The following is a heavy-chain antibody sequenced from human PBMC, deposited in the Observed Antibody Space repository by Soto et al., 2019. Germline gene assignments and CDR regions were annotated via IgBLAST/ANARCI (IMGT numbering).Heavy chain of an antibody. J-gene: IGHJ4*02. Sequence: QVQLVQSGAEVKKPGASVKVSCKASGYTFTSYGISWVRQAPGQGLEWMGWISAYNGNTNYAQKLQGRVTMTTDTSTSTADMELRSLRSDDTAVYYCARASTVVTPVLCYFDYWGQGTLVTVSS. CDR3: ARASTVVTPVLCYFDY. D-gene: IGHD4-17*01. CDR2: ISAYNGNT. CDR1: GYTFTSYG. V-gene: IGHV1-18*01.